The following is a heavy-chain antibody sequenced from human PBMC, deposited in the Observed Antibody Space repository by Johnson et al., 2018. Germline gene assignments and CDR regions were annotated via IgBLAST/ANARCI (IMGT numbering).Heavy chain of an antibody. CDR3: VKDQIEWTVRVAADI. CDR2: INAGGTLT. CDR1: GFTFSTYA. D-gene: IGHD3-3*01. J-gene: IGHJ3*02. V-gene: IGHV3-23*01. Sequence: VQLQESGGGLARPGVSLRLSCEASGFTFSTYAMYWVRQVPGKGLEWVSGINAGGTLTYYRDSVKGRLTISRDNSKKTLYLQRDSLGDEDTALYYCVKDQIEWTVRVAADIWGRGTMVTVSS.